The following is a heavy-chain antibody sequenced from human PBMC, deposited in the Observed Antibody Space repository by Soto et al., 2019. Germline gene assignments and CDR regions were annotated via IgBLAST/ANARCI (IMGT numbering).Heavy chain of an antibody. J-gene: IGHJ5*02. CDR2: INSDGSST. CDR1: GFTFSSYW. V-gene: IGHV3-74*01. CDR3: ARATYGWFDP. D-gene: IGHD3-16*01. Sequence: PGGSLRLSCAASGFTFSSYWMHWVRQAPGEGLVWVSRINSDGSSTSYADSVKGRFTISRDNAKNTLYLQMNSLRAEDTAVYYCARATYGWFDPWGQGTLVTVSS.